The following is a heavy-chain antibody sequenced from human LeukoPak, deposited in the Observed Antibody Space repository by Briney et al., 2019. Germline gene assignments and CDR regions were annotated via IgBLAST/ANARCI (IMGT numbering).Heavy chain of an antibody. V-gene: IGHV4-39*07. CDR3: ARKGDFWSGYQAFDY. CDR1: GGSISSSSYY. CDR2: IYYSGST. J-gene: IGHJ4*02. Sequence: SETLSLTCTISGGSISSSSYYWGWIRQPPGKGLEWIGSIYYSGSTYYNPSLKSRVTISVDTSKNQFSLKLSSVTAADTAVYYCARKGDFWSGYQAFDYWGQGTLVTVSS. D-gene: IGHD3-3*01.